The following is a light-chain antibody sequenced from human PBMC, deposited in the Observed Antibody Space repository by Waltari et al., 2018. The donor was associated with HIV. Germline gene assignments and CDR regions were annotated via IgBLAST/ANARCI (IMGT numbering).Light chain of an antibody. V-gene: IGLV1-44*01. CDR2: SYN. CDR3: AAWDDSLKGPI. Sequence: QSVLTQPPSASRTPGQRVTIPCPGTSSNIGSTTVNWYQQLPGTAPKLLIYSYNLRPSGVPDRFSGSKSGTSASLAISGLQSEDEADYYCAAWDDSLKGPIFGGGTKVTVL. J-gene: IGLJ2*01. CDR1: SSNIGSTT.